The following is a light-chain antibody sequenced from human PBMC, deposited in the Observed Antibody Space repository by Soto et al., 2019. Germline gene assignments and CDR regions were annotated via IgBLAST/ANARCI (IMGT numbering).Light chain of an antibody. CDR2: KAS. CDR1: KSISSW. J-gene: IGKJ1*01. Sequence: GDRVTITCRASKSISSWLAWYQQKPGKAPKLLIYKASTLKSGVSSRFSGSGSGTEFTLTISSLQPDDFATYYCQHYNSYSEAFGQGTKVDIK. V-gene: IGKV1-5*03. CDR3: QHYNSYSEA.